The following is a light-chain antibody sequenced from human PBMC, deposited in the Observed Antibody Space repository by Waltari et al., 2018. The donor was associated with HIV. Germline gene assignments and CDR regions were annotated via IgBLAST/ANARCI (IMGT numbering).Light chain of an antibody. J-gene: IGKJ1*01. CDR3: QQYDQYPRT. V-gene: IGKV3D-15*01. Sequence: DTVMTQSPATLSASPGERATLPCRASPGITYSRLALYPQKTGQAPRLTIYGASTRATGIPARFSGSESGTEFTLTISSLQSEDFAIYFCQQYDQYPRTFGQGTKVETK. CDR1: PGITYSR. CDR2: GAS.